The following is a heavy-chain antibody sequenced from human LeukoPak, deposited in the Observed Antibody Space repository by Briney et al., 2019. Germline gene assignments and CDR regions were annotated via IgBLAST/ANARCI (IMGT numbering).Heavy chain of an antibody. CDR2: INQEGSEK. CDR1: GFTFSSYW. Sequence: PGGSLRLSCAASGFTFSSYWMSWVRQAPGKGLEWVANINQEGSEKYYVGSGKGRFTISRDNAKNSLYLQMNSLRAEDTAVYYCARDVATISNWFDPWGQGTLVTVSS. CDR3: ARDVATISNWFDP. D-gene: IGHD5-24*01. V-gene: IGHV3-7*01. J-gene: IGHJ5*02.